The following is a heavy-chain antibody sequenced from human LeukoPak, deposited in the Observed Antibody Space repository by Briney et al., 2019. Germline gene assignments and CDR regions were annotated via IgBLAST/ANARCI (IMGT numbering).Heavy chain of an antibody. CDR3: ARSHYWHFDV. J-gene: IGHJ2*01. CDR2: VNHRGST. V-gene: IGHV4-4*02. Sequence: PSETLSLTCGVSGGSITNTNYWTWVRQPPGKGLERIGEVNHRGSTKYNPSLKSRVTMSVDTSNNHFSLKLNSVTAADTAVYYCARSHYWHFDVWGRGTLVTVSP. CDR1: GGSITNTNY.